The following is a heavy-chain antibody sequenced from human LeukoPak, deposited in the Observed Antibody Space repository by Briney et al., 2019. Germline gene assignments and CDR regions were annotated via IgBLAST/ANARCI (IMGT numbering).Heavy chain of an antibody. D-gene: IGHD3-10*01. CDR1: GFTVSSNY. J-gene: IGHJ6*02. CDR3: ATYGSGSYYFGNYYYYYGMDV. CDR2: IYSGGST. V-gene: IGHV3-53*01. Sequence: GGSLRLSCAASGFTVSSNYMSWVRQAPGKGLEWVSVIYSGGSTYYADSVKGRFTISRDNSKNTLYLQMNSLRAEDTAVYYCATYGSGSYYFGNYYYYYGMDVWGQGTTVTVSS.